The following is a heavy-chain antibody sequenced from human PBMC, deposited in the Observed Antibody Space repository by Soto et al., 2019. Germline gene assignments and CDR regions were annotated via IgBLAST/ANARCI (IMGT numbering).Heavy chain of an antibody. CDR2: FDPEDGET. V-gene: IGHV1-24*01. J-gene: IGHJ4*02. D-gene: IGHD2-15*01. CDR3: ATRILGYCSGGSCYLVGGSFDY. CDR1: GYTLTELS. Sequence: ASVKVSCKVSGYTLTELSMHWVRQAPGKGLEWMGGFDPEDGETIYAQKFQGRVTMTEDTSTDTAYMELSSLRSEDTAVYYCATRILGYCSGGSCYLVGGSFDYWGQGTLVTVSS.